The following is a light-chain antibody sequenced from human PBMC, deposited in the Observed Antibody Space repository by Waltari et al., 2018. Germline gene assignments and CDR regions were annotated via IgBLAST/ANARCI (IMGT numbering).Light chain of an antibody. V-gene: IGLV2-8*01. Sequence: QSALTQPPSASGSPGQPVTISCTGTSSTVGGYNYVSWYQQHPGNAPKLIIYEVTKRPSGVPDRFSGSKSGNTASLTVSGLQADDEADYYCNSYAGRNRLGVFGGGTKVTVL. J-gene: IGLJ2*01. CDR1: SSTVGGYNY. CDR2: EVT. CDR3: NSYAGRNRLGV.